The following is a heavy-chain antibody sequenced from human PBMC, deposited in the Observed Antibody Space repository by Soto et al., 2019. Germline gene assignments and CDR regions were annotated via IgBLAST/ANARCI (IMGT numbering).Heavy chain of an antibody. CDR2: IYYSGST. J-gene: IGHJ6*03. CDR1: GGSISSYY. D-gene: IGHD1-1*01. Sequence: ASETLSLTCTVSGGSISSYYWSWIRQPPGKGLEWIGYIYYSGSTNYNPSLKSRVTISVDTSKNQFSLKLSSVTAADTAVYYCARVGTLREDYYYYMDVWGKGTTVTVS. V-gene: IGHV4-59*01. CDR3: ARVGTLREDYYYYMDV.